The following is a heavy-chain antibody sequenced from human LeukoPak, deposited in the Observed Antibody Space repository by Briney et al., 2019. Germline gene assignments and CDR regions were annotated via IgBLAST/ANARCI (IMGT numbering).Heavy chain of an antibody. D-gene: IGHD3-16*01. Sequence: PGGSLRLSCAASGFTFSNSWMSWVRQAPGKGLEWVANMNQDGSAKGYVDFVKGRFTISRDNARNSLYLQMSRLRPEDTAVYYCATYTLWVAGDVGGQGTTVTVSS. CDR2: MNQDGSAK. V-gene: IGHV3-7*01. CDR3: ATYTLWVAGDV. J-gene: IGHJ6*02. CDR1: GFTFSNSW.